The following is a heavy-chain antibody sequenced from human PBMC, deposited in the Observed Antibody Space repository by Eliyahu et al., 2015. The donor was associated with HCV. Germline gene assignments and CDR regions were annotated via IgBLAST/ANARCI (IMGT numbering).Heavy chain of an antibody. V-gene: IGHV3-23*01. CDR2: ISGSGGST. CDR1: GFTFSSYA. CDR3: AKDPQLCGGDCYRYDAFDI. J-gene: IGHJ3*02. D-gene: IGHD2-21*01. Sequence: EVQLLESGGGLVQPGGSLRLSCAASGFTFSSYAMSWVRQAPGKGLEWVSAISGSGGSTYYADSVKGRFTISRDNSKNTLYLQMNSLRAEDTAVYYCAKDPQLCGGDCYRYDAFDIWGQGTMVTVSS.